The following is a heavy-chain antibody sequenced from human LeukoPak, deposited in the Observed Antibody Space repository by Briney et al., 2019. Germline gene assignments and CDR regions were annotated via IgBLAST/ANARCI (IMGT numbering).Heavy chain of an antibody. D-gene: IGHD4-17*01. CDR3: AKSTVTMNFDY. CDR1: GYTFTSYD. Sequence: SCKASGYTFTSYDINWVRQAPDKGLEWVAIISYDGSNKYYANSVKGRFTISRDNSKNTLYLQMNSLRAEDTAVYYCAKSTVTMNFDYWGQGTLVTVSS. CDR2: ISYDGSNK. V-gene: IGHV3-30*18. J-gene: IGHJ4*02.